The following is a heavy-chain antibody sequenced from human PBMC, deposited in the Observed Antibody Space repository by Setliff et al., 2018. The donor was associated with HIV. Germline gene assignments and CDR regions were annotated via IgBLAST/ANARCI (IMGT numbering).Heavy chain of an antibody. Sequence: PGGSLRLSCAASGFTFSSYAMSWVRQAPGKGLEWVSYISSSGTTIYYADSVKGRFTISRDNAKNSLYLQMNSLRAEDTAVYYCARGEPSILIEPAAFFDYWGQGTLVTVSS. CDR2: ISSSGTTI. V-gene: IGHV3-48*03. CDR3: ARGEPSILIEPAAFFDY. D-gene: IGHD2-2*01. J-gene: IGHJ4*02. CDR1: GFTFSSYA.